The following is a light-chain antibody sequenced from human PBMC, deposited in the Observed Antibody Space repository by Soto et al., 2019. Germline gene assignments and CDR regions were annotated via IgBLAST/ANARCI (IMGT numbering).Light chain of an antibody. CDR2: GAS. V-gene: IGKV3-20*01. CDR3: QQYGSSGT. Sequence: EIGMTQSTSTLSPSPGERATLSWRASQSVSNNYLAWYQQKPGQAPRLLIYGASNRATGIPDRFSGSASGTDFTLTISRLEPEDFAVYYCQQYGSSGTFGQGTKVDIK. CDR1: QSVSNNY. J-gene: IGKJ1*01.